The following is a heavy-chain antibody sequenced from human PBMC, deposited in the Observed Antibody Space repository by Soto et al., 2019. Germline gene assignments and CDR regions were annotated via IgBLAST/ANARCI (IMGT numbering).Heavy chain of an antibody. Sequence: QLQLQGSGPGLVKPSETLSLTCTVSGGSISTTTYYWGWVRQPPGKGLEWIGNIYYTGRTYYHPSLKSRFTISVDSSNHQFSLRLNSVTAADTAVYYCATHRRYSSGLYYYGMDVWGQGTTVTVSS. J-gene: IGHJ6*02. CDR3: ATHRRYSSGLYYYGMDV. V-gene: IGHV4-39*01. D-gene: IGHD6-25*01. CDR2: IYYTGRT. CDR1: GGSISTTTYY.